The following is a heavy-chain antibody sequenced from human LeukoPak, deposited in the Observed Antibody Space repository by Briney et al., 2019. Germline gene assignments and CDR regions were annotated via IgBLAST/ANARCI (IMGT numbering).Heavy chain of an antibody. CDR3: ARVITTVNAFDI. CDR2: IYTSGST. CDR1: GGSISGYY. J-gene: IGHJ3*02. Sequence: PSETLSLTCTVSGGSISGYYWSWVRQPAGKGLEWIGRIYTSGSTNYNPSPKSRVTMSVDTSKNQFSLKLSSVTAADTAVYYCARVITTVNAFDIWGQGTMVTVSS. V-gene: IGHV4-4*07. D-gene: IGHD4-17*01.